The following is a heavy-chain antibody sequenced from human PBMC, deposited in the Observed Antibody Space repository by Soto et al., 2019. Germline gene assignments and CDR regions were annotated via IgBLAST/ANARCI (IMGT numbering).Heavy chain of an antibody. CDR3: ARHFVAVVIKGWGY. Sequence: QLQLQESGPGVVKPSETLSLTCTVSGDSIDRSNYYWDWIRQPPGKGLEWIGTTYYNGNAYYNPSLKRRVTMSVDTSKNQFSLKLISVTAADTAVYYCARHFVAVVIKGWGYWGQGALVTVSS. J-gene: IGHJ4*02. V-gene: IGHV4-39*01. D-gene: IGHD3-22*01. CDR2: TYYNGNA. CDR1: GDSIDRSNYY.